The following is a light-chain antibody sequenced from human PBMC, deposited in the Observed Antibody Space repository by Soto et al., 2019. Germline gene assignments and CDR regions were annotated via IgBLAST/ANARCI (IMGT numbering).Light chain of an antibody. CDR2: GNT. Sequence: QSVLTQPPSVSGAPGQRVTISCTGSSSNIGTPYDVHWYQQLPGTAPKLLISGNTDRPSGVPDRFSGSKSGTSASLAITGLQAEDEADYYCQSYDTSLSVWMFGGGTKLTVL. J-gene: IGLJ3*02. CDR1: SSNIGTPYD. V-gene: IGLV1-40*01. CDR3: QSYDTSLSVWM.